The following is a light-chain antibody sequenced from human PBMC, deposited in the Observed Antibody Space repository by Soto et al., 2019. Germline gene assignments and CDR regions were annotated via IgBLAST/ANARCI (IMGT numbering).Light chain of an antibody. CDR3: QHYGTSWWT. CDR1: QSVSSSS. CDR2: GAS. Sequence: EIVLTQSPGTLSLSPGERATLSCRASQSVSSSSVAWYQQRPGQSPRLLMYGASSRATGIPDRFSGSGSGTDFTLTISRLEPEDVAVYYCQHYGTSWWTFGQGTKVESK. J-gene: IGKJ1*01. V-gene: IGKV3-20*01.